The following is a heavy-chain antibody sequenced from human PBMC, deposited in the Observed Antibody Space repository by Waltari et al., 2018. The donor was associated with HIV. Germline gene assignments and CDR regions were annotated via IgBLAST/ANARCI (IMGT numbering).Heavy chain of an antibody. CDR2: ISSSNNNT. CDR1: GYTFSSYG. V-gene: IGHV1-18*01. D-gene: IGHD2-15*01. J-gene: IGHJ3*02. Sequence: QVQLVQSGAEVKRPGASVKVSCKTSGYTFSSYGISWVRQDHGQGLEWMGWISSSNNNTKYAQNFLGRVTMTTDTSTNTAYLELRSLRSDDTAVYYCVKEGYCSGGSCYSGSLDIWGQGTKVTVSS. CDR3: VKEGYCSGGSCYSGSLDI.